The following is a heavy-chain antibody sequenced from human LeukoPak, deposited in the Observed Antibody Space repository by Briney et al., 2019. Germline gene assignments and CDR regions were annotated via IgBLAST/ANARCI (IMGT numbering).Heavy chain of an antibody. Sequence: SGTLSLTCAVSGVSISSSNWWTWVRQTPGEGLEWIGEIYHSGSTIYNPSLKSRVTISLDKSKNQFSLKLTSVTAADTAVYYCARESDWGQGTLVTVSS. CDR1: GVSISSSNW. CDR3: ARESD. V-gene: IGHV4-4*02. CDR2: IYHSGST. J-gene: IGHJ4*02.